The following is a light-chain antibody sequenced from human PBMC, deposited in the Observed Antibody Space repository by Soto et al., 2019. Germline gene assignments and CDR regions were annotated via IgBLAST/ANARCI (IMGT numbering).Light chain of an antibody. CDR2: DVI. CDR1: SSDIGAYKY. CDR3: SSYAVSTNWV. J-gene: IGLJ3*02. V-gene: IGLV2-8*01. Sequence: QSARTQPPSASGSPGQSVTISCSGTSSDIGAYKYVSWYQQHPGKAPKLMIYDVIQRPSGVPDRFSGSKSGNTASLTVSGLQAEDEADYYCSSYAVSTNWVFGGGTKLTVL.